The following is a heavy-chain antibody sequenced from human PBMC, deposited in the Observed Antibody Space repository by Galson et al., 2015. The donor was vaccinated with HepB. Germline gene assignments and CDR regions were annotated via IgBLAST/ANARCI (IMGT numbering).Heavy chain of an antibody. D-gene: IGHD2-21*01. Sequence: SVKVSCKASGYTFTSYAMHWVRQAPGQRLEWMGWINAGNGNTKYSQKFQGRVTITRDTSASTAYMELSSLRSEDTAVYYCARGVRGYYYYYYMDVWGKGTTVTVSS. CDR2: INAGNGNT. CDR1: GYTFTSYA. J-gene: IGHJ6*03. CDR3: ARGVRGYYYYYYMDV. V-gene: IGHV1-3*01.